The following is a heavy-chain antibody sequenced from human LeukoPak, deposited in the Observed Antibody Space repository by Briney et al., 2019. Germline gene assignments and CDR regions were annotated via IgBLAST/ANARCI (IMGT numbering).Heavy chain of an antibody. CDR2: INAGNGNT. Sequence: GASVKVSCKASGYTFTSYAMHWVRQAPGQRLEWMGWINAGNGNTKYSQKFQGRVTITRDTSASTAYMELSSLRSEDTAVYYCARDQVGYCSSTSCDSGMDVWGQGTTVTVSS. J-gene: IGHJ6*02. CDR1: GYTFTSYA. D-gene: IGHD2-2*02. V-gene: IGHV1-3*01. CDR3: ARDQVGYCSSTSCDSGMDV.